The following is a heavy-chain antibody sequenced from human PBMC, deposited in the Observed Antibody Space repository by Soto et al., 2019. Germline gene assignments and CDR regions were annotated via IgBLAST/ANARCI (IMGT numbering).Heavy chain of an antibody. Sequence: PSETLSLTCTVSGGSISSSSYYWGWIRQPPGKGLEWIGSIYYSGSTYYNPSLKSRVTISVDTSKNQFSLKLSSVTAADTAVYYCARRQTSPSLPDWFEPWGQGTLVTV. CDR3: ARRQTSPSLPDWFEP. CDR1: GGSISSSSYY. CDR2: IYYSGST. D-gene: IGHD1-7*01. J-gene: IGHJ5*02. V-gene: IGHV4-39*01.